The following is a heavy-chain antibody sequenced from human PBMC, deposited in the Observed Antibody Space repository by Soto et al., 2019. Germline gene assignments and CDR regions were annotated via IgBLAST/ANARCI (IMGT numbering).Heavy chain of an antibody. Sequence: ASVKVSCKASGYSISAHYIHWVRQAPGQGLEWMGWIDPKNGGTVSAQKFQGRLTMTRDTSISTVYMDLSGLTSDDTALYYCGRDDYGIFPYWGQGSLVTVSS. V-gene: IGHV1-2*02. CDR1: GYSISAHY. D-gene: IGHD3-10*01. CDR3: GRDDYGIFPY. CDR2: IDPKNGGT. J-gene: IGHJ4*02.